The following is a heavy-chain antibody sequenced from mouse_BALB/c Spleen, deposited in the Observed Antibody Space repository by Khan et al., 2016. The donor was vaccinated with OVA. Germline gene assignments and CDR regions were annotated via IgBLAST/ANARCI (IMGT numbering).Heavy chain of an antibody. CDR1: GFTFSTYG. Sequence: EVHLVESGGDLVKPGGSLKLSCAASGFTFSTYGMSWVRQTPDKRLEWVATVSTGGGYTYYPDSVKGRFTISRDNAKNTLYLQMSGLKSEETAIFYCTRLAYYYDSEGFAYWGQGTLVTVSA. J-gene: IGHJ3*01. V-gene: IGHV5-6*01. CDR2: VSTGGGYT. CDR3: TRLAYYYDSEGFAY. D-gene: IGHD1-1*01.